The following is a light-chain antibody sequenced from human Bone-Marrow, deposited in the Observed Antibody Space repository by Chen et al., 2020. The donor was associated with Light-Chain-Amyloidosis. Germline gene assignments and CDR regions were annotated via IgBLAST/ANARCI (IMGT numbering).Light chain of an antibody. CDR2: DDS. Sequence: SYVLTLPSSVSVAPGQTATIACGGNKIGSTSVHWYQQTPGQAPLLVVYDDSDRPSGIPERLSGSNSGNTATLTISRVEAGDEADYYCQVWDRSSDRPVFGGGTKLTVL. V-gene: IGLV3-21*02. CDR3: QVWDRSSDRPV. J-gene: IGLJ3*02. CDR1: KIGSTS.